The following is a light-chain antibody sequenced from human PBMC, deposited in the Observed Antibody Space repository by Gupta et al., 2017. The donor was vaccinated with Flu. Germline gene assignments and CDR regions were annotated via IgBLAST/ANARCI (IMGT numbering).Light chain of an antibody. CDR1: QGIDSH. CDR3: QQVKSYPRT. J-gene: IGKJ4*01. V-gene: IGKV1-9*01. CDR2: GTS. Sequence: DIQLPQSPYFLSASVGDRVIITCRASQGIDSHLVWYQKKPGKAPKLLIYGTSTLQSGVPTRFSGSGSGTEFTLTITSLQPEDFATYYCQQVKSYPRTFGGGTKVEIK.